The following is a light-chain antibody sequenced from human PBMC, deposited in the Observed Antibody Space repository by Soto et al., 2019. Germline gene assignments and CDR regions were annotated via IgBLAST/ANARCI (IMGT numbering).Light chain of an antibody. CDR2: GVS. CDR1: SSDVGIYTH. J-gene: IGLJ1*01. V-gene: IGLV2-14*01. Sequence: QSGLTQPASVSGSPRHSITIYCTGTSSDVGIYTHVSGYQHHPGRAPKLIIYGVSNRPSGVSNRFSGSKSGNAASLTISGLQAADEADYYCNSYTSSYTYVFGTGTKVTVL. CDR3: NSYTSSYTYV.